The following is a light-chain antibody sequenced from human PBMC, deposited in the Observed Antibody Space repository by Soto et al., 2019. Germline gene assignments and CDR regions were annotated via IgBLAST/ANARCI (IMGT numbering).Light chain of an antibody. V-gene: IGLV2-8*01. CDR2: EVS. CDR1: SSDVGGYNF. J-gene: IGLJ1*01. Sequence: QSALTQPPSASGSPGQSVTISCTGSSSDVGGYNFVSWYQQHPGKARKLMIYEVSKRPSGVPDRFSGSKSGNTASLTVSGLQADDEADYYCSSYAASNTFVFGIGTKLTVL. CDR3: SSYAASNTFV.